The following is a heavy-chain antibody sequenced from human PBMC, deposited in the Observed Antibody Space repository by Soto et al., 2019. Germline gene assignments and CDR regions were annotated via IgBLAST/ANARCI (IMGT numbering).Heavy chain of an antibody. CDR3: ARIKWGLNYYNGMDV. Sequence: GPPVKVSCKPSGYSFSDYFIQWVRQAPGQGLEWVAWINPKTAATNYAKKFQGRVSLTWDTSSTTAYMELTRLRPDDTAVYYCARIKWGLNYYNGMDVWGQGTTVTVSS. CDR1: GYSFSDYF. V-gene: IGHV1-2*02. CDR2: INPKTAAT. D-gene: IGHD1-26*01. J-gene: IGHJ6*02.